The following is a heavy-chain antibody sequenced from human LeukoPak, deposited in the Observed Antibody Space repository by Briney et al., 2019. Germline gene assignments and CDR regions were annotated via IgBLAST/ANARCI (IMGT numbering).Heavy chain of an antibody. J-gene: IGHJ4*02. D-gene: IGHD4-23*01. CDR1: GFNFTSHG. V-gene: IGHV3-33*01. CDR2: IWYDGKNK. CDR3: ARVSESGNSDY. Sequence: GGFLRLPCAASGFNFTSHGIHWVRQVPGKGLDWVAVIWYDGKNKHYADSVKGRFTISRDTSKNTVYLQMSSLRAGDTAVYYCARVSESGNSDYWGQGTLVTVSS.